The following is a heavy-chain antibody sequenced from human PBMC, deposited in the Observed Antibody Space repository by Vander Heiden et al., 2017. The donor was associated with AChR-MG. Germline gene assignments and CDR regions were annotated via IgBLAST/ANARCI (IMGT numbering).Heavy chain of an antibody. D-gene: IGHD6-6*01. CDR1: GFTFSNAG. CDR3: TTAGGHPSSSTY. Sequence: EVQLVESGGGLVKPGGSLRLSCAASGFTFSNAGVSWVRQATGKGLEWVGRIKSKTDGGTTDYAAPVKGRFTISRDDSKNTLYLQMNSLKTEDTAVYYCTTAGGHPSSSTYWGQGNLVTVSS. CDR2: IKSKTDGGTT. V-gene: IGHV3-15*01. J-gene: IGHJ4*02.